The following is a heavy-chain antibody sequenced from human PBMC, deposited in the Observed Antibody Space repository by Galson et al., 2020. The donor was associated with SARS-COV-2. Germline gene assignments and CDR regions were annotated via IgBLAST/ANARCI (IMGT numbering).Heavy chain of an antibody. J-gene: IGHJ6*03. CDR3: ARGHRGVVPSPVLGLGPFYSYYYMDV. CDR1: GGSFSGYS. Sequence: LSLTCAVYGGSFSGYSWTWIRQAPGKGLEWIGEINIGGNTNYSPSLRSRVTISVDTTKNQFSLRLTSVTTADTAVYYCARGHRGVVPSPVLGLGPFYSYYYMDVWGKGTTVSVSS. V-gene: IGHV4-34*01. D-gene: IGHD3-16*01. CDR2: INIGGNT.